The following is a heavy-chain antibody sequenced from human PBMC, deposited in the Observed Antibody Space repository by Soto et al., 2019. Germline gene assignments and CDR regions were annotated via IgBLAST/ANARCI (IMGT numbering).Heavy chain of an antibody. CDR1: GFTFTSYT. V-gene: IGHV3-48*01. CDR3: ARDLLWAFDI. Sequence: GGSLRLSCAASGFTFTSYTMNWVRQAPGKGLEWLSFVSSSSGSISYADSVKGRFTISRDNAKNSVYLQMSSLRAEDTAVYFCARDLLWAFDIWGQGTMVTVSS. CDR2: VSSSSGSI. J-gene: IGHJ3*02.